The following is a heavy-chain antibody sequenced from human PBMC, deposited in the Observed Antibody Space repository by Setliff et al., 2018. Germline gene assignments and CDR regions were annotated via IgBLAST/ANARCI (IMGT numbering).Heavy chain of an antibody. CDR3: ARDRTAYTYGLDV. J-gene: IGHJ6*02. CDR2: SDHGGNT. Sequence: PSETLSLTCSVYGESFSNNYWSWIRQSPGKGLEWIGESDHGGNTTIHPSLKSRLTMSVDTSKNQFSLKLTSVTAADTAVYYCARDRTAYTYGLDVWGQGTTVTVSS. V-gene: IGHV4-34*01. CDR1: GESFSNNY. D-gene: IGHD3-16*01.